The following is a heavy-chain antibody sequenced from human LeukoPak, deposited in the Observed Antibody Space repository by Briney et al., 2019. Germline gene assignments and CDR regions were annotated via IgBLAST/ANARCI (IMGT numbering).Heavy chain of an antibody. CDR2: LSYDGSLK. Sequence: PGGSLRLSCAASGFTFINYGIHWVRQTPGKGLEWVAVLSYDGSLKYYADFVAGRFTISRDDSKNTVYLQMSSLRAEDTALYYCARDEGLNYGSIDYWGQGTLVIVSS. CDR1: GFTFINYG. CDR3: ARDEGLNYGSIDY. J-gene: IGHJ4*02. V-gene: IGHV3-30*04. D-gene: IGHD3-10*01.